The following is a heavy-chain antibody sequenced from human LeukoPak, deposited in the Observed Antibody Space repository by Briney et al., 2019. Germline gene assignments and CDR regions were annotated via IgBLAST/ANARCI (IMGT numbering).Heavy chain of an antibody. J-gene: IGHJ3*02. Sequence: SETLSLTCTVSGGSISSSSYYWGWIRQPPGKGLEWVGSIYFSGSSYYNPSLKSRVTISVDTSKNQFSLKLSSVTAADTAVYYCARYPRHYDFWSGHRDAFDIWGQGTMVTVSS. V-gene: IGHV4-39*07. CDR2: IYFSGSS. D-gene: IGHD3-3*01. CDR3: ARYPRHYDFWSGHRDAFDI. CDR1: GGSISSSSYY.